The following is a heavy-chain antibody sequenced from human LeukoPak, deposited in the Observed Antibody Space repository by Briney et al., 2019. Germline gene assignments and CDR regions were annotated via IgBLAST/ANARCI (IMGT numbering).Heavy chain of an antibody. J-gene: IGHJ3*02. V-gene: IGHV3-30-3*01. CDR1: GFTFSSYA. CDR3: ARVLLWFGESLGAFDI. Sequence: GGSLRLSCAASGFTFSSYAMHWVRQAPGKGLEWVAVISYDGSNKYYADSVKGRFTISRDNTKNTLYLQMNSLRAEDTAVYYCARVLLWFGESLGAFDIWGQGTMVTVSS. D-gene: IGHD3-10*01. CDR2: ISYDGSNK.